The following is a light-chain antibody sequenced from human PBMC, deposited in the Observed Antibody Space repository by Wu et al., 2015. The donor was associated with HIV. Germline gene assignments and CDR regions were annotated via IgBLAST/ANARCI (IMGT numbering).Light chain of an antibody. Sequence: ETVLTQSPGTLSLSPGERGTLTCRASQSITSRYVAWYQQKPGQAPRLLIYDASTRAAGIPARFSGSGSGTEFTLTISSIQSEDFAVYYCQQYNKWPTFGQGTKVEIK. CDR2: DAS. V-gene: IGKV3-15*01. J-gene: IGKJ1*01. CDR1: QSITSRY. CDR3: QQYNKWPT.